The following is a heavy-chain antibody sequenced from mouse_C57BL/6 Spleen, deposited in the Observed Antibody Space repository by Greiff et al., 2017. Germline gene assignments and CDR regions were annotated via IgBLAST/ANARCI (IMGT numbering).Heavy chain of an antibody. Sequence: VQLQQSGPELVKPGASVKISCKASGYTFTDYYMNWVKQSHGKSLEWIGDINPNNGGTSYNQKFKGKATLTVDKSSSTAYMERRSLTSEDSAVYYCARSVYYRNHYFDYWGQGTTLTVSS. CDR1: GYTFTDYY. CDR3: ARSVYYRNHYFDY. J-gene: IGHJ2*01. V-gene: IGHV1-26*01. CDR2: INPNNGGT. D-gene: IGHD2-5*01.